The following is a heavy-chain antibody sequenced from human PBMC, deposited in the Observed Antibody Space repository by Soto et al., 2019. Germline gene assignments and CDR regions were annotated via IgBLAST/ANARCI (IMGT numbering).Heavy chain of an antibody. J-gene: IGHJ4*02. CDR2: MNPNSGNT. D-gene: IGHD6-13*01. CDR3: AREHSSSWRFDY. CDR1: GYTFTSYD. V-gene: IGHV1-8*01. Sequence: QVQLVQSGAEVKKPGASVKVSCKASGYTFTSYDINWVRQATGQGLEWMGWMNPNSGNTGYAQKFQGRVTMTTNTSISTAYIKLSSLRSEDTAVYYCAREHSSSWRFDYWGQGTLVTVSS.